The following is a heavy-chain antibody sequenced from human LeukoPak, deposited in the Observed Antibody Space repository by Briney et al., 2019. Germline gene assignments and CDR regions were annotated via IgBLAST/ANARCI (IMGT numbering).Heavy chain of an antibody. J-gene: IGHJ4*02. CDR3: AKDGRQSAAFDY. CDR1: GGSISSSSYY. Sequence: SETLSLTCTVSGGSISSSSYYWSWIRQPPGKGLEWIGYISYSGSTNYDPSLKSRVTISVDTSKNQFSLKLNSVTAADTAVYYCAKDGRQSAAFDYWGQGTLVTVSS. CDR2: ISYSGST. V-gene: IGHV4-61*01. D-gene: IGHD1-1*01.